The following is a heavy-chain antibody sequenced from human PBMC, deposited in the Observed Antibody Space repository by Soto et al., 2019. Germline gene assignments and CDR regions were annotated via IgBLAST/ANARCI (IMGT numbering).Heavy chain of an antibody. D-gene: IGHD2-15*01. CDR1: GGTFSSYA. CDR2: IIPIFGTA. CDR3: ARESRYCSGGSCYFFPGIDY. Sequence: SVKVSFKASGGTFSSYAISWVRQAPGQGLEWMGGIIPIFGTANYAQKFQGRVTITADESTSTAYMELSSLRSEDTAVYYCARESRYCSGGSCYFFPGIDYWGQGTLVTVSS. V-gene: IGHV1-69*13. J-gene: IGHJ4*02.